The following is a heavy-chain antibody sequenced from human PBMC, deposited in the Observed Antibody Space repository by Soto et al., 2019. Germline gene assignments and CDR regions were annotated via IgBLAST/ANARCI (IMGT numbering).Heavy chain of an antibody. Sequence: QVQLVQSGAEVKKPGSSVKVSCKASGGTFSSYTISWVRQAPGQGLEWMGRIIPILGIANYAQKFQGRVTITADKATSTAYMELSSLRSEDTAVYYCARERDGYNLDYWGQGTLVTVSS. D-gene: IGHD5-12*01. J-gene: IGHJ4*02. V-gene: IGHV1-69*08. CDR2: IIPILGIA. CDR3: ARERDGYNLDY. CDR1: GGTFSSYT.